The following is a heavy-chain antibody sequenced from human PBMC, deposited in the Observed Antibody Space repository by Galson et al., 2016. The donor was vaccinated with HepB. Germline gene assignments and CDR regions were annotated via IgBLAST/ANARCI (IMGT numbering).Heavy chain of an antibody. CDR2: ISYDGNTK. J-gene: IGHJ6*02. D-gene: IGHD3-10*01. CDR1: GFSFSDYA. V-gene: IGHV3-30-3*01. Sequence: SLRLSCAASGFSFSDYAIYWFRQAPGKGLQWVALISYDGNTKYYADSVKGRFTISRDNSKNTMYLQMNSLKAEDTSVYYCARDDGVYSSFGELGTSAMDVWGQGTTVTVSS. CDR3: ARDDGVYSSFGELGTSAMDV.